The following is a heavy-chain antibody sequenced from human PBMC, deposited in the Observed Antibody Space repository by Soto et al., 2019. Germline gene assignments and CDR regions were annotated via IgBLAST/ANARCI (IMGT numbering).Heavy chain of an antibody. Sequence: EVQLVETGGGLIQPGGSLSLSCAASGFTVSNNWMSWVRQAPGKGLEWVSLIYSGGSAFYTDSVKGRFIISRDNSKNTLYLQMNSLRVEDTAVYYCAFITTPVRWGQGTTVTVSS. CDR2: IYSGGSA. V-gene: IGHV3-53*02. D-gene: IGHD1-1*01. CDR1: GFTVSNNW. CDR3: AFITTPVR. J-gene: IGHJ6*02.